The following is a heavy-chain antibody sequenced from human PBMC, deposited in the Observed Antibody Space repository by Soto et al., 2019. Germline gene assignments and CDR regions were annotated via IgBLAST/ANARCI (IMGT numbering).Heavy chain of an antibody. CDR1: GGSISSGNYY. J-gene: IGHJ4*02. V-gene: IGHV4-30-4*01. CDR2: ISYSGST. Sequence: QVQLQESGPGLVKPSQTLSLTCTVSGGSISSGNYYWSWIRQPPGKGLEWIGFISYSGSTYYSTSHKSRGTISVDTAKSQFSLNLSFVTAADTAVYYCATMGTPATGLYFFDYWGQGSLVTVSS. CDR3: ATMGTPATGLYFFDY. D-gene: IGHD2-15*01.